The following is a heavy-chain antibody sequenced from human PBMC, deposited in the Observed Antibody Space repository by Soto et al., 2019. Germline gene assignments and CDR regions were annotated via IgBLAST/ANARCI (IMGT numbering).Heavy chain of an antibody. CDR2: IWYDGSNK. V-gene: IGHV3-33*01. D-gene: IGHD3-22*01. Sequence: QVQLVESGGGVVQPGRSLRLSCAASGFTFSSYGMHWVRQAPGKGLEWVAVIWYDGSNKYYADSVKGRFTISRDNSKNRLYLQRTSLRAEDTAVYYCAREGTYYYASSEKTPFDYWGQGTLVTVSS. J-gene: IGHJ4*02. CDR1: GFTFSSYG. CDR3: AREGTYYYASSEKTPFDY.